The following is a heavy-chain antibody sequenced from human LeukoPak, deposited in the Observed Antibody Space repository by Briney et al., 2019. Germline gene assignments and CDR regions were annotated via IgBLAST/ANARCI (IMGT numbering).Heavy chain of an antibody. CDR3: AREVGSPSNYYYYGMDV. D-gene: IGHD3-10*01. Sequence: GGSLRLSCAASGFTFSSYGMHWVRQAPGKGLGWVAVIWYDGSNKYYADSVKGRFTISRDNSKNTLYLQMNSLRAEDTAVYYCAREVGSPSNYYYYGMDVWGQGTTVTVSS. CDR1: GFTFSSYG. V-gene: IGHV3-33*01. J-gene: IGHJ6*02. CDR2: IWYDGSNK.